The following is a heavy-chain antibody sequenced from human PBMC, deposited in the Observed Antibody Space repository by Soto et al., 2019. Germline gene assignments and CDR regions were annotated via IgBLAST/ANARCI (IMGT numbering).Heavy chain of an antibody. CDR2: INPNSGGT. Sequence: ASVKVSCKASGYTFTGYYVHWVRQAPGQGLEWMGWINPNSGGTNYAQKFQGRVTMTRDTSISTAYMELSRLRSDDTAVYYCARVAHNSDSSGYYPYLWGQGTLVTVSS. D-gene: IGHD3-22*01. CDR3: ARVAHNSDSSGYYPYL. CDR1: GYTFTGYY. J-gene: IGHJ5*02. V-gene: IGHV1-2*02.